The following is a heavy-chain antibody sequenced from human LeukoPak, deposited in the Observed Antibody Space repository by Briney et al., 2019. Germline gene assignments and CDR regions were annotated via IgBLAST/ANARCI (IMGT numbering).Heavy chain of an antibody. CDR1: GYSLTEIS. CDR2: FDLEDGDGET. J-gene: IGHJ4*02. Sequence: ASVKVSCKVSGYSLTEISKYWVRQAPGKGLEWMGGFDLEDGDGETFYGQKFEGRLTMTEDTSTDTVYMELSSLTPDDTAVYYCAVGDPYQLIEEGGQGTMVTVSS. CDR3: AVGDPYQLIEE. D-gene: IGHD1-26*01. V-gene: IGHV1-24*01.